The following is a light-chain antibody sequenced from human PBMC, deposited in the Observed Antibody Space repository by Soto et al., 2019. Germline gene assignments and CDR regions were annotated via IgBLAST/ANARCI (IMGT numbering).Light chain of an antibody. CDR2: GNS. CDR3: QSYDSSPSVL. V-gene: IGLV1-40*01. J-gene: IGLJ2*01. Sequence: QSVLTQPPSVSGAPGQRVTISCTESSSNIGAGYDVHWYQQLPGTAPKLLIYGNSNRPSGVPDRFSGSKSGTSASLAITGLQAEDEADYYCQSYDSSPSVLFGGGTKLTVL. CDR1: SSNIGAGYD.